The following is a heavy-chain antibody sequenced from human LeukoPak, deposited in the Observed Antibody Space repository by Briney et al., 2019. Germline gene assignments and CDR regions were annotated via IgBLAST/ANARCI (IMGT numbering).Heavy chain of an antibody. D-gene: IGHD3-16*01. V-gene: IGHV1-69*04. CDR2: IIPILGIA. CDR1: GGTFSSYA. Sequence: SVKVSCKASGGTFSSYAISWVRQAPGQGLEWMGRIIPILGIANYAQKFQGRVTTTADKSTSTAYMELSSLRSEDTAVYCCARDSLGAFDIWGQGTMVTVSS. J-gene: IGHJ3*02. CDR3: ARDSLGAFDI.